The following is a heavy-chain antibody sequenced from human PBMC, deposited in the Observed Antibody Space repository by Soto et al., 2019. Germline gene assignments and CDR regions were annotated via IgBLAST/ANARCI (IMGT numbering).Heavy chain of an antibody. CDR1: GGTFSSYT. V-gene: IGHV1-69*08. Sequence: QVQLVQSGAEVKKPGSSVKVSCKASGGTFSSYTISWVRQAPGQGLEWMGRIIPILGIANYAQKFQGRVTITADKSTSTAYMELSSLRSEDTAVYYCAREVSLRGPAAEIQHDAFDIWGQGTMVTVSS. CDR3: AREVSLRGPAAEIQHDAFDI. D-gene: IGHD2-2*01. J-gene: IGHJ3*02. CDR2: IIPILGIA.